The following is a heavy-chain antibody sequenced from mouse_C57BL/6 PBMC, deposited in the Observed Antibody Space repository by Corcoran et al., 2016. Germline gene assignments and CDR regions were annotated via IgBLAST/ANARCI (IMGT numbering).Heavy chain of an antibody. Sequence: QVQLKQSGAELVRPGASVKLSCKASGYTFTEYYINWVKQRPGQGLEWISRIYPGSGNTYYNEKFKGKATLTAEKSSSTAYMQLSSLTSEDSAVYVCAREQLGGGFDYWGQGTTLTVSS. CDR2: IYPGSGNT. D-gene: IGHD3-1*01. CDR3: AREQLGGGFDY. CDR1: GYTFTEYY. V-gene: IGHV1-76*01. J-gene: IGHJ2*01.